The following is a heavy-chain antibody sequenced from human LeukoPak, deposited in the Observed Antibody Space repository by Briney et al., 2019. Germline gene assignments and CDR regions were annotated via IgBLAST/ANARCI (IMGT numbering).Heavy chain of an antibody. J-gene: IGHJ4*02. CDR2: ITRDGGFT. CDR1: GFIFDEYN. D-gene: IGHD4-17*01. CDR3: ARDDYGDYGAHFDY. V-gene: IGHV3-43*01. Sequence: PGGSLRLSCAASGFIFDEYNMHWVSQAPGEGLEWVSVITRDGGFTNYADSVKGRFTISRDNAKNSLYLQMNSLRAEDTAVYYCARDDYGDYGAHFDYWGQGTLVTVSS.